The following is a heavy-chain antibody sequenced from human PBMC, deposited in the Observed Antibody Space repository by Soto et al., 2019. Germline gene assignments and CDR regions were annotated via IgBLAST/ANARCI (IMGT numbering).Heavy chain of an antibody. CDR1: GGSFSGYY. V-gene: IGHV4-34*01. CDR2: INHSGST. D-gene: IGHD3-22*01. Sequence: SETLSLTCTVYGGSFSGYYWSWIRQPPGKGLEWIGEINHSGSTNYNPSLKSRVTISVDTSKNQFSLKLSSVTAADTAAYDCARGKLYYYDSSGYSRHYYGMDVWGQGTTVTVS. CDR3: ARGKLYYYDSSGYSRHYYGMDV. J-gene: IGHJ6*02.